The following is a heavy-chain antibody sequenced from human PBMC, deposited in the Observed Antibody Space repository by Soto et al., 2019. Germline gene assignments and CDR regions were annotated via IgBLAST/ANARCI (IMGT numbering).Heavy chain of an antibody. CDR2: IAYDGRNK. J-gene: IGHJ4*02. Sequence: QVQLVESGGGVVQPGRSLRLSCAASGFTFSSYAMHWVRQAPGKGLEWVAVIAYDGRNKYYADSVKGRFTISRDNYKNPLYLQMNSLRIEDTAVYYCARELERVFDYWGQGTLVTVSS. CDR3: ARELERVFDY. V-gene: IGHV3-30*04. CDR1: GFTFSSYA. D-gene: IGHD1-1*01.